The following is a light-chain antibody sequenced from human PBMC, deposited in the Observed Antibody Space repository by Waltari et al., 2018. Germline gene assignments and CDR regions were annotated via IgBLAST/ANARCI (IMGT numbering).Light chain of an antibody. J-gene: IGKJ1*01. CDR3: QQSYSTPWT. V-gene: IGKV1-39*01. CDR2: AAS. CDR1: QSISSY. Sequence: DIQMTQSPSSLSASVGDRVTITCRASQSISSYLNWYQQKPGKDHKHLIYAASSLQSGVPSRFSGSGSGTDFTLTISSLQPEDFATYYCQQSYSTPWTFGQGTKVEIK.